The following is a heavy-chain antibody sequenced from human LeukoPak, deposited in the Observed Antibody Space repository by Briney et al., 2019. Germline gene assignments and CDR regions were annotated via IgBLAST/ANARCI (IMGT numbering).Heavy chain of an antibody. CDR3: ARRVLRRGPWFFEY. J-gene: IGHJ4*02. CDR1: GGSISSSSYY. V-gene: IGHV4-39*01. D-gene: IGHD4-17*01. CDR2: IYYSGST. Sequence: PSETLCLTCTVSGGSISSSSYYWGWIRQPPGKGLEWIGSIYYSGSTYNPSLKSRVTISVDTSKKQFSLNLSSVTAADTAVYYCARRVLRRGPWFFEYWGQGTLVTVSS.